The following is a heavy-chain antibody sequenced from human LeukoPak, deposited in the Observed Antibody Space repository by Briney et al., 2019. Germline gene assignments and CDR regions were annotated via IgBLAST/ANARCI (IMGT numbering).Heavy chain of an antibody. V-gene: IGHV3-64*01. Sequence: GGSLRLSCAASGFTFSSYAMHWVRQAPGKGLEYVSAISSNGGSTYYANSVKGRFTISRDNAKNSLYLQMNSLRAEDTAVYYCARDGPTIGSYENWGQGTLVTVSS. CDR2: ISSNGGST. D-gene: IGHD1-26*01. CDR3: ARDGPTIGSYEN. J-gene: IGHJ4*02. CDR1: GFTFSSYA.